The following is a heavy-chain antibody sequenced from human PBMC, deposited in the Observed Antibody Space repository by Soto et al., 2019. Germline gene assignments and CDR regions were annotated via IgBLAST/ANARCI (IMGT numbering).Heavy chain of an antibody. V-gene: IGHV4-34*01. Sequence: SETLSLTCAVYGGSFSGYYWSWIRQPPGKGLEWIGEINHSGSTNYNPSLKRRVTISVDTSKNQFSLKLSSVTAADTAVYYCARGLAYWGQGTLVTVSS. CDR3: ARGLAY. CDR1: GGSFSGYY. CDR2: INHSGST. J-gene: IGHJ4*02. D-gene: IGHD3-3*02.